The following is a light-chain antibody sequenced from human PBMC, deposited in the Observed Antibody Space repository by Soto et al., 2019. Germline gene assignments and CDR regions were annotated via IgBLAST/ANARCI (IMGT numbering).Light chain of an antibody. V-gene: IGLV2-8*01. CDR1: SSDVGGYNY. Sequence: QSALTQPPSSSGSPGQSVTISCTGTSSDVGGYNYVSWYQQHPGKAPKLMIYEVSKRPSGVPDRFSGSKSGNTASLTVSVLQSEDEADYYCSSYSCGNKSLVFGVGTKL. CDR3: SSYSCGNKSLV. J-gene: IGLJ2*01. CDR2: EVS.